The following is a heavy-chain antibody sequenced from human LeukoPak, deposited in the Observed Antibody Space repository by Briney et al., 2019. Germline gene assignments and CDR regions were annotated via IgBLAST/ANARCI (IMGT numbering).Heavy chain of an antibody. CDR3: ANQPERHCSGGSCLPSTG. CDR2: ISAGGHNT. J-gene: IGHJ4*02. CDR1: GFSFSDYA. D-gene: IGHD2-15*01. Sequence: GGSLRLSCDASGFSFSDYAMHWVRQAPGKGLEWVSGISAGGHNTYYADSVKGRFTISRDNSKNTLFVQMKSLSSDDTAVYYCANQPERHCSGGSCLPSTGWGQGTLVTVSS. V-gene: IGHV3-23*01.